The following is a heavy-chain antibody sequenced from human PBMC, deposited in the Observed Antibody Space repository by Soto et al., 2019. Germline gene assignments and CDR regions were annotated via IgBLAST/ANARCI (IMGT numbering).Heavy chain of an antibody. J-gene: IGHJ4*02. CDR1: GGSISSSSYY. V-gene: IGHV4-39*01. Sequence: PSETLSLTCTVSGGSISSSSYYWGWIRQPPGKGLEWIGSIYYSGSTYYNPSLKSRVTISVDTSKNQFSLKLSSVTAADTAVYYCARHRDSSSWYGDFDYWGQGTLVTVSS. D-gene: IGHD6-13*01. CDR3: ARHRDSSSWYGDFDY. CDR2: IYYSGST.